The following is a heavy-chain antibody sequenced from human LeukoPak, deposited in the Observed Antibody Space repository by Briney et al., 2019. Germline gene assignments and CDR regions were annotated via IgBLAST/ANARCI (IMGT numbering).Heavy chain of an antibody. J-gene: IGHJ3*02. D-gene: IGHD5-18*01. CDR3: ARGVQLWVDAFDI. CDR2: IYYSGST. Sequence: PSETLSLTCTVSGGSVNSGSYYWSWIRQPPGKGLEWIGYIYYSGSTNYNPSLKSRVTISVDTSKNQFSLKLSSVTAADTAVYYCARGVQLWVDAFDIWGQGTMVTVSS. CDR1: GGSVNSGSYY. V-gene: IGHV4-61*01.